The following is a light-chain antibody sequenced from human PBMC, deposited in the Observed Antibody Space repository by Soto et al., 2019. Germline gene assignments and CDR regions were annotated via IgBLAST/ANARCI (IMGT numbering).Light chain of an antibody. CDR1: QSVGSY. J-gene: IGKJ5*01. CDR3: QQRSNWPPIT. V-gene: IGKV3-11*01. CDR2: DAS. Sequence: ETVLTQSPGTLSLSPGERATLSCRASQSVGSYLAWYQHKPGQAPRLLIHDASNRAPGIPARFSGSGSGTDFTLTISTLEPEDFALYYCQQRSNWPPITFGQGTRLEIK.